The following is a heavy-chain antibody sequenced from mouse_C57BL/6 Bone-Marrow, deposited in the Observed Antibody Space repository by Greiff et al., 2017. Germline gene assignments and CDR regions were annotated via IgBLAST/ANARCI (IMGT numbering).Heavy chain of an antibody. Sequence: VKLMESGPGLVAPSQSLSITCTVSGFSLTSYAISWVRQPPGKGLEWLGVIWTGGGTNYNSALKSRLSISKDNSKSQVFLKMNSLQTDDTARYYCARAGSYYGSSYYYFDYWGQGTTLTVSS. CDR2: IWTGGGT. D-gene: IGHD1-1*01. V-gene: IGHV2-9-1*01. CDR3: ARAGSYYGSSYYYFDY. CDR1: GFSLTSYA. J-gene: IGHJ2*01.